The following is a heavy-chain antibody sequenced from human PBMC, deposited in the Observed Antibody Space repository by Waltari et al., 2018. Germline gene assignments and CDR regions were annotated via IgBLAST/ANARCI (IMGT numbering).Heavy chain of an antibody. J-gene: IGHJ4*02. D-gene: IGHD6-19*01. CDR2: INPDGGST. Sequence: QVQLVQSGAEVKKPGASVKVSCKASGYTFTSHYMHWVRQAPGQGLEWVGIINPDGGSTSYSEKFQGRLSLTRDTSTGTVYMELSGLTSDDTALYYCASQRAGRGWLSIDYWGQGSLVTVSS. CDR1: GYTFTSHY. CDR3: ASQRAGRGWLSIDY. V-gene: IGHV1-46*03.